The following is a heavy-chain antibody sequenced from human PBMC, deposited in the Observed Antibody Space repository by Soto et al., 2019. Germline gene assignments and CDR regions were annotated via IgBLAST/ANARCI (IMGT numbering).Heavy chain of an antibody. CDR2: ISSDEKIK. CDR3: ARGLRSVLDY. Sequence: QVQLVESGGGVVQPGGSLRLSWVASGFIFSNFGMHWVRQAPCKGLEWVAVISSDEKIKQYADSVRGRFAISRDNSKNTLYLQLNSLRAEDTAIYYCARGLRSVLDYWGQGKMVTVAS. J-gene: IGHJ4*02. V-gene: IGHV3-33*01. D-gene: IGHD6-6*01. CDR1: GFIFSNFG.